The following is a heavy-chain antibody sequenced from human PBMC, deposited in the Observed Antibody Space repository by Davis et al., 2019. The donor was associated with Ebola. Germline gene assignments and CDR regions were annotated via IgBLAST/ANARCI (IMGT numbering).Heavy chain of an antibody. CDR1: GGSFSDYY. D-gene: IGHD6-19*01. Sequence: PSETLSLTCAVYGGSFSDYYWSWIRQPPGKGLEWIGYIYYSGSTYYNPSLKSRVTISVDTSKNQFSLKLSSVTAADTAVYYCATLGWRNNWFDPWGQGTLVTVSS. CDR3: ATLGWRNNWFDP. V-gene: IGHV4-30-4*08. CDR2: IYYSGST. J-gene: IGHJ5*02.